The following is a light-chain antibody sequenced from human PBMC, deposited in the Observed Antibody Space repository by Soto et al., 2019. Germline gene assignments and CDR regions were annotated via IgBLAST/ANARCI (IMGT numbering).Light chain of an antibody. Sequence: QSVLTQPPSVSGAPGQRVTISCTGSSSNIGAGYDVHWYQQLPGTAPKLLIYGXXTXXSGLPDRFSGSKSGTSASLAITGLQAEDEADYYCQSYDSSLSGYVFGTGTKVTVL. V-gene: IGLV1-40*01. CDR3: QSYDSSLSGYV. CDR2: GXX. J-gene: IGLJ1*01. CDR1: SSNIGAGYD.